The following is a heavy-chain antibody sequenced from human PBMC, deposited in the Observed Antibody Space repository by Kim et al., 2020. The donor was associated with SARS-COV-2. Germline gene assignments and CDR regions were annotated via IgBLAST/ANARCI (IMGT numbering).Heavy chain of an antibody. J-gene: IGHJ6*02. CDR3: AKGASSGWYWSHGMDV. Sequence: VKGRFTISRDNSKNTLYLQMNSLRAEDTAVYYCAKGASSGWYWSHGMDVWGQGTTVTVSS. V-gene: IGHV3-30*02. D-gene: IGHD6-19*01.